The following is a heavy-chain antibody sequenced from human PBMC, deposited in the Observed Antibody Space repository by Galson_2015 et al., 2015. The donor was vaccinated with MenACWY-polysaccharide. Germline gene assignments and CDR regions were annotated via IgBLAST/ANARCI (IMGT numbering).Heavy chain of an antibody. V-gene: IGHV3-23*01. CDR1: GFTFNNYP. J-gene: IGHJ6*02. CDR2: ISASGDST. Sequence: SLRLSCAASGFTFNNYPMSWVRQAPGKGLEWVSAISASGDSTYYLGSVKGRFTVSRDDSKHTLYLQMNSLRAEDTAVYYCAKDREGLPAVARATYGLDVSGQGTTVTVSS. CDR3: AKDREGLPAVARATYGLDV. D-gene: IGHD6-19*01.